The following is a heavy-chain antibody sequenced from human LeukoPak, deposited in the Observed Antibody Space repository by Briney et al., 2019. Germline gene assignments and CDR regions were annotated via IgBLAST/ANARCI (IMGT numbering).Heavy chain of an antibody. J-gene: IGHJ3*02. CDR2: IRYDGSNK. V-gene: IGHV3-30*02. CDR3: AKDLRGYSYGSDAFDI. Sequence: GGSLRLSCAASEFTFSSYGMHWVRQAPGKGLEWVAFIRYDGSNKYYADSVKGRFTISRDNSKNTLYLQMNSLRAEDTAVYYCAKDLRGYSYGSDAFDIWGQGTMVTVSS. D-gene: IGHD5-18*01. CDR1: EFTFSSYG.